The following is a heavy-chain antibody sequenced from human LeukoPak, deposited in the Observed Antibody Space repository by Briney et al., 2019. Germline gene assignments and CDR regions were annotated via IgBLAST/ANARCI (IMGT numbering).Heavy chain of an antibody. CDR1: GFTFSTYA. Sequence: GGSLRLSCAASGFTFSTYAMHWVPQAPGKGLEWVSVIYSGGSTYYADSVKGRFTISRDNSKKTLYLQMNSLRAEDTAVYYCARGVYYYYYMDVWGKGTTVTISS. CDR2: IYSGGST. V-gene: IGHV3-66*01. J-gene: IGHJ6*03. CDR3: ARGVYYYYYMDV.